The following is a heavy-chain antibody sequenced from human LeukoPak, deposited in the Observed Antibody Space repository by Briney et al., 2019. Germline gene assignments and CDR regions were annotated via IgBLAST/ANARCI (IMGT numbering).Heavy chain of an antibody. CDR2: IYYSGST. CDR3: ARRGGGSWYAY. D-gene: IGHD6-13*01. V-gene: IGHV4-39*01. Sequence: SETLSLTCTVSGGSISSSSFYWGWIRQPPGKGLEWIGSIYYSGSTYYNPSLKSRVTISVDTSKNQFSLKLSLVTAADTAVYYCARRGGGSWYAYRGQGTLVTVSS. CDR1: GGSISSSSFY. J-gene: IGHJ4*02.